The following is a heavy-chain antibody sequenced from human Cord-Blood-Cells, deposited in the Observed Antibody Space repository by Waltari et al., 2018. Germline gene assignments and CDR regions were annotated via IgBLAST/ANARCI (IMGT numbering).Heavy chain of an antibody. J-gene: IGHJ5*02. V-gene: IGHV4-4*07. CDR2: IYTSGST. CDR3: ARDSDDSSGYYYNWFDP. D-gene: IGHD3-22*01. CDR1: GGSISSYY. Sequence: QVQLQESGPGLVKPSETLSLTCTVSGGSISSYYWSWIRQPAGKGLEWIGRIYTSGSTNYNPSLKSRVTMSVDTAKNQVSRKLSSVTAADTAVYYCARDSDDSSGYYYNWFDPWGQGTLVTVSS.